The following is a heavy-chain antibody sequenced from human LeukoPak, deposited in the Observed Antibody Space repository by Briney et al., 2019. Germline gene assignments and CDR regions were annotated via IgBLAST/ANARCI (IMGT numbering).Heavy chain of an antibody. CDR3: ASAGATGHYYYMDV. D-gene: IGHD5-12*01. CDR1: GGSISSYY. V-gene: IGHV4-59*01. J-gene: IGHJ6*03. CDR2: IYYSGST. Sequence: SETLSLTCTVSGGSISSYYWSWIRQPPGKGLEWIGYIYYSGSTNYNPSLKSRVTISVDTSKNQFSLKLSSVTAADTAVYYCASAGATGHYYYMDVWGKGTTVTVSS.